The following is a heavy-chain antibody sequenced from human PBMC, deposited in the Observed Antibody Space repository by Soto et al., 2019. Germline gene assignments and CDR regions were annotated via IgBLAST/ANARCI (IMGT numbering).Heavy chain of an antibody. D-gene: IGHD5-12*01. J-gene: IGHJ4*02. CDR2: INAGNGNT. Sequence: QVQLVQSGAEVKKPGASVKVSCKASGYTFTSYAMHWVRQAPGQRLEWMGWINAGNGNTKYSQKFQGRVTITRDTSASTAYMELSSLRSEDTAVYYCAIVGEVARSYYFDYWGQGTLVTVSS. V-gene: IGHV1-3*01. CDR3: AIVGEVARSYYFDY. CDR1: GYTFTSYA.